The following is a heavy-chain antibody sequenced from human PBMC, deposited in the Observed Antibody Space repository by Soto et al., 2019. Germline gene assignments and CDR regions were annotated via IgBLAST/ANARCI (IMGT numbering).Heavy chain of an antibody. V-gene: IGHV4-31*03. J-gene: IGHJ5*02. CDR1: GGSISSGGYY. CDR2: IYYSGST. CDR3: ARALSQTYYYGSGSYGWFDP. Sequence: PSETLSLTCTVSGGSISSGGYYWSWIRQHPGKGLEWIGYIYYSGSTYYNPSLKSRVTISVDTSKNQFSLKLSSVTAAGTAVYYCARALSQTYYYGSGSYGWFDPWGQGTLVTVSS. D-gene: IGHD3-10*01.